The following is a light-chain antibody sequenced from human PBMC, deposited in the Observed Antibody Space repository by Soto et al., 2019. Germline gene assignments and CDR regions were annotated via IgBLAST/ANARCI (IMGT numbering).Light chain of an antibody. J-gene: IGKJ4*01. CDR1: QAISSY. CDR3: LQLNSYPLT. CDR2: AAS. V-gene: IGKV1-9*01. Sequence: DIPLTQSPSFLSASVGDRVTITCRASQAISSYLDWYQQKPGKGPKLLIHAASTLQSGVPLRFSGSGSGTEFTLTISSLQPEDFATEYCLQLNSYPLTFGGGTEVEIK.